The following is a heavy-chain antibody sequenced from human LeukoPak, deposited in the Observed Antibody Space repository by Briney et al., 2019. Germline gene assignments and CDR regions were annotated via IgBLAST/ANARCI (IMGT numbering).Heavy chain of an antibody. CDR2: IKLDGSEK. CDR3: AKIHSNFMYYDFWSGYYITGVFDY. J-gene: IGHJ4*02. Sequence: GGSLRLSCVASGFTFGKYWMSWVRQAPGKGLEWVANIKLDGSEKNYVDSVKGRFTISRDNSKNTLYLQMNSLRAEDTAVYYCAKIHSNFMYYDFWSGYYITGVFDYWGQGTLVTVSS. V-gene: IGHV3-7*03. CDR1: GFTFGKYW. D-gene: IGHD3-3*01.